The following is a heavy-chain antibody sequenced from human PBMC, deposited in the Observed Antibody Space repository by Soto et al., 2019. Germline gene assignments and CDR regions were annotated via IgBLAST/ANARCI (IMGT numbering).Heavy chain of an antibody. Sequence: ESLKISCKGSGYSFTNYWIGWVRQMPGKGLEWMGIVFHGEPDARYSPSFQGQVTISADKSVNTAYLQWSSLKASDTAMYYCERAGTTLTFDYWGPGTLVTVSS. J-gene: IGHJ4*02. CDR2: VFHGEPDA. CDR1: GYSFTNYW. D-gene: IGHD1-1*01. V-gene: IGHV5-51*01. CDR3: ERAGTTLTFDY.